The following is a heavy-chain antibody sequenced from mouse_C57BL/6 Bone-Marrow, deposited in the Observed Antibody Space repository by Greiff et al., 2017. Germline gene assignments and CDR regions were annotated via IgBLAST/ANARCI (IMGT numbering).Heavy chain of an antibody. CDR2: IWTGGGT. V-gene: IGHV2-9-1*01. J-gene: IGHJ1*03. D-gene: IGHD1-1*01. CDR1: GFSLTSYA. Sequence: VQLVESGPGLVAPSQSLSITCTVSGFSLTSYAISWVRQPPGKGLEWLGVIWTGGGTNYNSALKSRLSISKDNSKSQVFLKMNSLQTDDTARYYCARKGYYGSSYVDWYFDVWGTGTTVTVSS. CDR3: ARKGYYGSSYVDWYFDV.